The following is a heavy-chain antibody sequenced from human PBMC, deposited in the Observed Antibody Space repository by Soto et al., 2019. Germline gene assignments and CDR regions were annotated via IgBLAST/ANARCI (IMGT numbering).Heavy chain of an antibody. D-gene: IGHD3-10*01. CDR1: GFTFSSYA. CDR3: AKVRRNVLPALYDAFDI. V-gene: IGHV3-23*01. Sequence: PGGSLRLSCAASGFTFSSYAMSWVRQAPGKGLEWVSAISGSGGSTYYADSVKGRFTISRDNSKNTLYLQMNSLRAEDTAVYYCAKVRRNVLPALYDAFDIWGKGTMVTVAS. CDR2: ISGSGGST. J-gene: IGHJ3*02.